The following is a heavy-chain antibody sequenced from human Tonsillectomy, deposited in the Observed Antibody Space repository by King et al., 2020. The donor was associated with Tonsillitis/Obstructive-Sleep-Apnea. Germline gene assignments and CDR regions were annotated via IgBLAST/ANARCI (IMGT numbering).Heavy chain of an antibody. D-gene: IGHD2-15*01. CDR3: ARRGVVAATPGKY. Sequence: HGQLVQSGAEVKKPGASVKVSCKASGYTFTSYAIHWVRQAPGQRLEWMGWINADNGNTEYSQKFQGRVTFTRDTAASTAYMELSSLRSEDTAMYYCARRGVVAATPGKYWGQGSLVTVSS. J-gene: IGHJ4*02. CDR2: INADNGNT. V-gene: IGHV1-3*01. CDR1: GYTFTSYA.